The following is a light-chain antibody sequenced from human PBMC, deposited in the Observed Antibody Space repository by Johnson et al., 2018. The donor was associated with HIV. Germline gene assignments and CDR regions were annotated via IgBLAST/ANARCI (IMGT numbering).Light chain of an antibody. CDR1: SSNIGNNY. V-gene: IGLV1-51*02. Sequence: QSVLTQPPSVSAAPGQKVTISCSGSSSNIGNNYVSWYQQLPGTAPKLLIYENNKRPSGIPDRFSGSKSGTSATLGITGLQTGDEADYYCGRWDDSLSTYVCGTGTKVPVL. CDR2: ENN. CDR3: GRWDDSLSTYV. J-gene: IGLJ1*01.